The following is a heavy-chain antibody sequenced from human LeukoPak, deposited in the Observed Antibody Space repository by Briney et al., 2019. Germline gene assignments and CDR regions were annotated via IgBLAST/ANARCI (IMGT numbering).Heavy chain of an antibody. J-gene: IGHJ5*02. Sequence: GASVKVSCKASGGTFSSYAIRWVRQAPGQGLEWMGGIIPIFGTANYAQKFQGRVTITTDESTSTAYMELSSLRSEDTAVYYCARDGGRSVPAGGWFDPWGQGTLVTVSS. CDR3: ARDGGRSVPAGGWFDP. CDR1: GGTFSSYA. D-gene: IGHD1-26*01. V-gene: IGHV1-69*05. CDR2: IIPIFGTA.